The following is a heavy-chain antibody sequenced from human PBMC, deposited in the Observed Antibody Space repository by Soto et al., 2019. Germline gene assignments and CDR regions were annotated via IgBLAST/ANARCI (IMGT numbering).Heavy chain of an antibody. CDR1: GFTFSSYD. V-gene: IGHV3-30*18. Sequence: GGSLRLSCAASGFTFSSYDMHWVRQAPGKGLEWVAVISYDGSNKYYADSVKGRFTISRDNSKNTLYLQMNSLRAEDTAVYYCANQKKSERGQLELPFYWGQGTLVTVSS. CDR3: ANQKKSERGQLELPFY. CDR2: ISYDGSNK. J-gene: IGHJ4*02. D-gene: IGHD1-7*01.